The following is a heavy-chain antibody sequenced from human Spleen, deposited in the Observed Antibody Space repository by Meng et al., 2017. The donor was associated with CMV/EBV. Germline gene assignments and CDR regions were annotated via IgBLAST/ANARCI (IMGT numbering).Heavy chain of an antibody. CDR1: GGSIRSSRHY. V-gene: IGHV3-7*01. D-gene: IGHD3-10*01. CDR2: INEEGTEE. CDR3: VREVGFG. J-gene: IGHJ4*02. Sequence: ETLSLTCTVSGGSIRSSRHYWGWIRQPPGKGLEWVANINEEGTEEFYVDSVKGRFTISRDNAKNSLYLQMNSLRVEDTAVYYCVREVGFGWGQGTLVTVSS.